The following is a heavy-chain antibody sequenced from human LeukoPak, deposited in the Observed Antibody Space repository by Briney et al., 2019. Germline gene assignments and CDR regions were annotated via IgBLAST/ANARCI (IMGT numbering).Heavy chain of an antibody. CDR3: ARDSSGWYHWFDP. D-gene: IGHD6-19*01. J-gene: IGHJ5*02. Sequence: SETLSLTCTVSGGSISSGSYFWSWIRQPAGKGLEWIGYIYYSGSTNYNPSLKSRVTISVDTSKNQFSLKLSSVTAADTAVYYCARDSSGWYHWFDPWGQGTLVTVSS. CDR1: GGSISSGSYF. CDR2: IYYSGST. V-gene: IGHV4-61*10.